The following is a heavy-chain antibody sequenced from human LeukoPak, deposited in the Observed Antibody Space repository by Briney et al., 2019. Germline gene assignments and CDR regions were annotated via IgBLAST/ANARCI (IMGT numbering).Heavy chain of an antibody. CDR3: ARVGYCSSTSCYGRAHYYMDV. CDR2: IYHSGGS. D-gene: IGHD2-2*01. J-gene: IGHJ6*03. Sequence: SETLSLTCVVSGYSISNDYYWGWIRQPPGKGLEWIGNIYHSGGSYYNPSLKSRVTISVDTSKNQFSLKLSSVTAADTAVYYCARVGYCSSTSCYGRAHYYMDVWGKGTTVTVSS. CDR1: GYSISNDYY. V-gene: IGHV4-38-2*01.